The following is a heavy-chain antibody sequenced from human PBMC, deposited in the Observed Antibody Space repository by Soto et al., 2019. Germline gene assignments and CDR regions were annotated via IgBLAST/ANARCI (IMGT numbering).Heavy chain of an antibody. CDR1: GFTFRTYT. Sequence: PGGSLRLSCVASGFTFRTYTMNWVRQAPGKGLEWVSGIRGFSPYTFYAESVKGRFTISRDNAKNSLYLQMNSLGVEDTAVYYSARALPYYAILTGYPRYYYGMSVWDQGTTVTVSS. J-gene: IGHJ6*02. V-gene: IGHV3-21*01. CDR2: IRGFSPYT. D-gene: IGHD3-9*01. CDR3: ARALPYYAILTGYPRYYYGMSV.